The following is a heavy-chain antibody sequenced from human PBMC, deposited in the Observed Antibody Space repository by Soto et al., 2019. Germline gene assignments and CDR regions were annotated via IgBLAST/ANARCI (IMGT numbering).Heavy chain of an antibody. J-gene: IGHJ4*02. CDR3: ARDRDITYYFDY. CDR2: IWYDGSNK. D-gene: IGHD2-15*01. Sequence: GGSLTLSCAASGFTFSSYGMHWVRQAPGKGLEWVAVIWYDGSNKYYADSVKGRFTISRDNSKNTLYLQMNSLRAEDTAVYYCARDRDITYYFDYWGQGTLVTVSS. V-gene: IGHV3-33*01. CDR1: GFTFSSYG.